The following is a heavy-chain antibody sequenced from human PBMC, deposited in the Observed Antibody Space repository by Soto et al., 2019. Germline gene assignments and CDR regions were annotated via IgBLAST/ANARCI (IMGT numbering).Heavy chain of an antibody. Sequence: SETLSLTCTVSGGSISSSSYYWGWIRQPPGKGLEWIGSIYYGGSTYYNPSLKSRVTISVDTSKNQFSLKLSSVTAADTAVYYCARPIAVAGGYWFDPWGQGTLVTVSS. V-gene: IGHV4-39*01. CDR2: IYYGGST. D-gene: IGHD6-19*01. CDR3: ARPIAVAGGYWFDP. CDR1: GGSISSSSYY. J-gene: IGHJ5*02.